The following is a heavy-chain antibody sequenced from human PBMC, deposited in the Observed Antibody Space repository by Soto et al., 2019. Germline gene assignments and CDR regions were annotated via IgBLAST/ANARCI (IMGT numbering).Heavy chain of an antibody. D-gene: IGHD4-17*01. CDR2: ISHGGGGM. V-gene: IGHV3-7*01. J-gene: IGHJ6*02. Sequence: GGSLRLSCVVSGFTFRNYWMSWVRQAPGKGLEWVSAISHGGGGMYYVDSVKGRFTISRDNSKNSLYLQMNSLRAEDTAVYYCATDYGEALMDVWGQGTTVTVSS. CDR1: GFTFRNYW. CDR3: ATDYGEALMDV.